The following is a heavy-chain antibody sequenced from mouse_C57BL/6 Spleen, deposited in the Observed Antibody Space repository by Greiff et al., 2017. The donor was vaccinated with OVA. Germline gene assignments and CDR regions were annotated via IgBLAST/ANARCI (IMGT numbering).Heavy chain of an antibody. Sequence: VQVVESGAELVKPGASVKLSCKASGYTFTEYTIHWVKQRSGQGLEWIGWFYPGSGSIKYNEKFKDKAPLPADKSSSTVYMELSRWTSEDSAVDVCARRGSSYEGFAYWGQGTLVTVSA. CDR3: ARRGSSYEGFAY. D-gene: IGHD1-1*01. CDR1: GYTFTEYT. CDR2: FYPGSGSI. J-gene: IGHJ3*01. V-gene: IGHV1-62-2*01.